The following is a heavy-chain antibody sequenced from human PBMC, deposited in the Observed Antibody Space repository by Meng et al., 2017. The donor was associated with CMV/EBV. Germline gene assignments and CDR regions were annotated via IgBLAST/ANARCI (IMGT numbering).Heavy chain of an antibody. V-gene: IGHV3-23*01. CDR3: AKCFQDITIFGVKKYYFDY. CDR2: ISWNSGST. J-gene: IGHJ4*02. Sequence: GESLKISCAASGFTFDDYAMHWVRQAPGKGLEWVSGISWNSGSTYYADSVKGRFTISRDNSKNTLYLQMNSLRAEDTAVYYCAKCFQDITIFGVKKYYFDYWGQGTLVTVSS. D-gene: IGHD3-3*01. CDR1: GFTFDDYA.